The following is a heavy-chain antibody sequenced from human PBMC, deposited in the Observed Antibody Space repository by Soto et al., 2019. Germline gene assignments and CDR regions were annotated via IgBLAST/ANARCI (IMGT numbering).Heavy chain of an antibody. CDR3: AASPSFWQNYYYGAMDV. V-gene: IGHV1-69*13. J-gene: IGHJ6*02. CDR2: IIPIFGTA. CDR1: GNTFSNYY. Sequence: ASVKVSCKASGNTFSNYYIHWVRQAPGQGLEWMGGIIPIFGTANYAQKFQERVTITGDLSTNTIYMDLRSLRSEDTAVYYCAASPSFWQNYYYGAMDVWGQGTTVTVSS.